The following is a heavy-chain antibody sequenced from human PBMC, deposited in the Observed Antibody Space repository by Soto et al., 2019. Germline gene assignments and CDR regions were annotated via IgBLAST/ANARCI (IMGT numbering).Heavy chain of an antibody. CDR1: GGSFSGYY. J-gene: IGHJ6*03. CDR3: ARRGYCSSTSCYGDYYYYMDV. CDR2: INHSGST. V-gene: IGHV4-34*01. D-gene: IGHD2-2*01. Sequence: SETLSLTCAVYGGSFSGYYWSWIRQPPGKGLEWIGEINHSGSTNYNPSLKSRVTISVDTSKNQFSLKLSSVTAADTAVYYCARRGYCSSTSCYGDYYYYMDVWGKGTTVTVSS.